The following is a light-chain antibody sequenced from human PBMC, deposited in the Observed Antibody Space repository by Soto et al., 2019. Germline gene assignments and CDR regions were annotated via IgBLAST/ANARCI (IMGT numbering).Light chain of an antibody. J-gene: IGKJ1*01. CDR1: QSVSID. CDR2: GAS. CDR3: QPYNKWPLT. Sequence: EIVMTQSPATLYVSPGERATLSCRASQSVSIDLAWYKQTPGQAPRLLIYGASTRSTGIPVRFSGSASGTEFTLTISSLQSEDFPVYYCQPYNKWPLTFGQGTKVAIK. V-gene: IGKV3-15*01.